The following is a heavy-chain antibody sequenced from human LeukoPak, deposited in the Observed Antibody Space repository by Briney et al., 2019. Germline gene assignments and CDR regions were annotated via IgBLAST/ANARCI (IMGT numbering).Heavy chain of an antibody. Sequence: PGGSLRLSCAASGFTFTSYSMNWVRQAPGKGLEWVAVISHDGTVQYYADSVKGRFTISRDTSKSSLYLQMNSLRPEDTAVYFCAKEHREKSSREYDFWGQGTLVTVSS. V-gene: IGHV3-30*18. CDR2: ISHDGTVQ. D-gene: IGHD3-10*01. J-gene: IGHJ4*02. CDR1: GFTFTSYS. CDR3: AKEHREKSSREYDF.